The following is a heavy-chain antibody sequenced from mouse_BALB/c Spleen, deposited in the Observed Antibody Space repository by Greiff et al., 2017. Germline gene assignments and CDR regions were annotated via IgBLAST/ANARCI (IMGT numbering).Heavy chain of an antibody. CDR1: GFNIKDYY. J-gene: IGHJ3*01. V-gene: IGHV14-1*02. D-gene: IGHD1-1*01. CDR2: IDPENGNT. Sequence: EVQLQQSGAELVRPGALVKLSCKASGFNIKDYYMHWVKQRPEQGLEWIGWIDPENGNTIYDPKFQGKASITADTSSNTAYLQLSSLTSEDTAVYYCARVYYYDSTAYWGQGTLVTVSA. CDR3: ARVYYYDSTAY.